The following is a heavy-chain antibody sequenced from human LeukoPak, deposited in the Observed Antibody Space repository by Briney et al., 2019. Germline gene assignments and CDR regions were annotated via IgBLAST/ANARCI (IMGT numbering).Heavy chain of an antibody. D-gene: IGHD2/OR15-2a*01. CDR1: GFTFSSYA. CDR3: ARDSEGEYYPY. V-gene: IGHV3-30-3*01. Sequence: GGSLRLSCAASGFTFSSYAMHWVRQALGKGLEWVAVISYDGSNKYYADSVKGRFTISRDNSKNTLYLQMNSLRAEDTAVYYCARDSEGEYYPYWGQGTLVTVSS. CDR2: ISYDGSNK. J-gene: IGHJ4*02.